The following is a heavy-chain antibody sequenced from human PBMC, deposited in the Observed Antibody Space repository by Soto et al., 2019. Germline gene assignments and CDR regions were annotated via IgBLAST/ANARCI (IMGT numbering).Heavy chain of an antibody. D-gene: IGHD3-3*01. J-gene: IGHJ5*02. V-gene: IGHV5-51*01. CDR3: ARHEWSRGLHHKYSWFDP. CDR1: GYSSTSDW. Sequence: GESLKISCKGSGYSSTSDWIGWVRQIPWKDMEWMGIIYPGDSDTRYSPSFQGQVTISADRSISTAYLQWSSLKASDTAMYYCARHEWSRGLHHKYSWFDPWGPGTLGTVSS. CDR2: IYPGDSDT.